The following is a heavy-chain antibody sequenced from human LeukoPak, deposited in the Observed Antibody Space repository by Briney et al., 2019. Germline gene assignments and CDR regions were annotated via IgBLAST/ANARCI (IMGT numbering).Heavy chain of an antibody. CDR2: ISYDGSNK. D-gene: IGHD2-21*02. J-gene: IGHJ6*02. Sequence: PGGSLRLSCAASGFTSSSYAMHWVRQAPGKGLEWVAVISYDGSNKYYADSVKGRFTISRDNSKNTLYLQMNSLRAEDTAVYYCARDYVTYYYGMDVWGQGTTVTVSS. CDR3: ARDYVTYYYGMDV. V-gene: IGHV3-30-3*01. CDR1: GFTSSSYA.